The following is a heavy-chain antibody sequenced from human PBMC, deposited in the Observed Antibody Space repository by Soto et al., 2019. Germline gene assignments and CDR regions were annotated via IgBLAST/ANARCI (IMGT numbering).Heavy chain of an antibody. D-gene: IGHD6-19*01. CDR1: TFTFSSYA. V-gene: IGHV3-30-3*01. CDR3: ARDPTPSGWYYFDY. J-gene: IGHJ4*02. Sequence: PGGSLRLSCAASTFTFSSYAMHWVRQAPGKGLEWVAVISYDGSNKYYADSVKGRFTISRDNSKNTLYLQMNSLRAEDTAVYYCARDPTPSGWYYFDYWGQGTLVTVS. CDR2: ISYDGSNK.